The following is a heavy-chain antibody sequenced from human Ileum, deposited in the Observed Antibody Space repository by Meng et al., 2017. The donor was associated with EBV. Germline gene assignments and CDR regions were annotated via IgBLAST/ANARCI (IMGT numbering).Heavy chain of an antibody. Sequence: QVQLVQSGAEVKNPGASVKVSCKASGYTFNSYGINWVRQAPGQGLEWMGWISAFNGNTDYAQKFQGRVTMTTDKSTTTTYMELRSLRSDDTAVYYCARVVEGATSWLDRWGQGTLVTVSS. V-gene: IGHV1-18*01. CDR1: GYTFNSYG. CDR2: ISAFNGNT. CDR3: ARVVEGATSWLDR. D-gene: IGHD1-26*01. J-gene: IGHJ5*02.